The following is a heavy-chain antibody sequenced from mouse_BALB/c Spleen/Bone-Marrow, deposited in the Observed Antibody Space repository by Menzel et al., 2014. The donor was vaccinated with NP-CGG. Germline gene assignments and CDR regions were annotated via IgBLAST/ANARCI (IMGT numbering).Heavy chain of an antibody. Sequence: EVKLMESGGGLVQPGGSLKLSCAASGFTFSSYGMSWVRQTPDKRLELVATINSNGGSTYYPDSVKGRFTISRDNAKNTLYLQVSSLKSEDTAMYYCARGLGFFDYWGQGTTLTVSS. J-gene: IGHJ2*01. D-gene: IGHD4-1*01. CDR3: ARGLGFFDY. V-gene: IGHV5-6-3*01. CDR2: INSNGGST. CDR1: GFTFSSYG.